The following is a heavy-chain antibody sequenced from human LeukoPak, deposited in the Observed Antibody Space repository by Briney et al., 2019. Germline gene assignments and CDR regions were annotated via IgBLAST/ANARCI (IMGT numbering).Heavy chain of an antibody. Sequence: GESLKISCKGSGYSFTSYWIGWVRQMPGKGLAWMGIIYPGDSDTRYSPSFQGQVIISADKSSSTAYLQWSSLRASDTAMYYCTRGWGWGSSSVGGWFDPWGQGTLVTVSS. CDR2: IYPGDSDT. CDR3: TRGWGWGSSSVGGWFDP. CDR1: GYSFTSYW. D-gene: IGHD6-6*01. V-gene: IGHV5-51*01. J-gene: IGHJ5*02.